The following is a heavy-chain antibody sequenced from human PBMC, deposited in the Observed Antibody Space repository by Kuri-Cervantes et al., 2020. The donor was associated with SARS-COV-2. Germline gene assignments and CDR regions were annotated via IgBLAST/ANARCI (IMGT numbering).Heavy chain of an antibody. CDR2: VKTNSGNT. CDR3: ARDMDALVGATLDY. Sequence: ASVKVSCKAPETTFPNCDINWVRQATGQGLEWMGMVKTNSGNTLYAQFFQGRVTMTRDTSISTAYMELSRLRSDDTAVYYCARDMDALVGATLDYWGQGTLVTVSS. V-gene: IGHV1-8*01. CDR1: ETTFPNCD. D-gene: IGHD1-26*01. J-gene: IGHJ4*02.